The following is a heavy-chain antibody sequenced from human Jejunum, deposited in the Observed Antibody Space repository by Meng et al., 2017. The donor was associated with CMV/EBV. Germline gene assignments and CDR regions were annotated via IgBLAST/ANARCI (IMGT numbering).Heavy chain of an antibody. CDR1: GYSFSRGYY. CDR2: INHSGSA. CDR3: ARTDGGNSEGRFDP. V-gene: IGHV4-38-2*01. D-gene: IGHD4-23*01. Sequence: GYSFSRGYYLGWIRQPPGKGLEWIVHINHSGSAYYNPSLRSRVSVSIDTSKNHFSLELHSVTAADTAVYYCARTDGGNSEGRFDPWGQGTLVTVSS. J-gene: IGHJ5*02.